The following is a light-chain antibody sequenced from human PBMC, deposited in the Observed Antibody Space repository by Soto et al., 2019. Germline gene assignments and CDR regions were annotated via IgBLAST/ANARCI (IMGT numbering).Light chain of an antibody. CDR1: QTISSW. V-gene: IGKV1-5*03. CDR3: QRYNSYSEA. CDR2: RAS. J-gene: IGKJ1*01. Sequence: DIQMTQSPSTLSGSVGDRVTITCRASQTISSWLAWYQQKPGKAPKLLIYRASTLKSGVPSRFSGSGSGTEFTLTISSLQPDDFATYYCQRYNSYSEAFG.